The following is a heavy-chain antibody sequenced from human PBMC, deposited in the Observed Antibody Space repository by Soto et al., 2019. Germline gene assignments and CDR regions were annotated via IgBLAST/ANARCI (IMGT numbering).Heavy chain of an antibody. D-gene: IGHD3-22*01. CDR2: ISGSGGST. Sequence: PGGSLRLSCAASGFTFSSYAMSWVRQAPGKGLEWVSAISGSGGSTYYADSVKGRFTISRDNSKNTLYLQMNSLRAEDTAVYYCANDGYYDSSGSKGYWGQGTLVTVSS. V-gene: IGHV3-23*01. CDR3: ANDGYYDSSGSKGY. CDR1: GFTFSSYA. J-gene: IGHJ4*02.